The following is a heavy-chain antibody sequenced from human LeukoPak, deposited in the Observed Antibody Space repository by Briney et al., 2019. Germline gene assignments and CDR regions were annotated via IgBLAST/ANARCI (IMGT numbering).Heavy chain of an antibody. CDR1: GGSISGYY. Sequence: SETLSLTCTVSGGSISGYYWSWIRQPPGKGLEWIGFIFYSGSTHYNPSLKSRVTISVDTSKNQFSLKLTSVTAADTAVYYCARDWGVSARPGYMDVWGKGTTVTVSS. V-gene: IGHV4-59*01. D-gene: IGHD6-6*01. CDR2: IFYSGST. CDR3: ARDWGVSARPGYMDV. J-gene: IGHJ6*03.